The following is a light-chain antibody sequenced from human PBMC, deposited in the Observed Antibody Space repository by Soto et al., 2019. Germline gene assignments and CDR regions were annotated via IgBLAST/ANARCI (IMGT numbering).Light chain of an antibody. Sequence: QSVMTQPPSVSAAPGQRVTISCSGSSSNIGGNSVSWYQQLPGTAPKLLIYDADKRPSGIPDRFSGSKSGTSATLGITGFQTGDEADHYCGSWDSSLSAYVFGTGTKVTVL. CDR2: DAD. CDR3: GSWDSSLSAYV. CDR1: SSNIGGNS. V-gene: IGLV1-51*01. J-gene: IGLJ1*01.